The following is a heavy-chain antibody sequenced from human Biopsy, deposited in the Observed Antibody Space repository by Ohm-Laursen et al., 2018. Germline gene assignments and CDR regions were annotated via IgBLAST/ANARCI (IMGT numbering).Heavy chain of an antibody. V-gene: IGHV3-74*01. CDR1: GFIFSSAW. CDR3: ATDHYGSINY. CDR2: ISSDGST. J-gene: IGHJ4*02. D-gene: IGHD4-17*01. Sequence: SLRLSCTAAGFIFSSAWMHWVRQAPGKGLVWVSCISSDGSTTYADSVKGRFTISRGNAKNTAYLQMNSLRADDTALYYCATDHYGSINYWGQGTLVTVSS.